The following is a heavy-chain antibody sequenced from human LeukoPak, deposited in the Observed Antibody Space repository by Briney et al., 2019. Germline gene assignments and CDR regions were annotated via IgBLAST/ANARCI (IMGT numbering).Heavy chain of an antibody. CDR1: GFTFSSYA. CDR3: AKAVRAYYYDSSGYSYYFDY. CDR2: ISGSGGST. J-gene: IGHJ4*02. V-gene: IGHV3-23*01. Sequence: GGSLRLSCAASGFTFSSYAMSWVRQAPGKGLEWVSAISGSGGSTYYADSVKGRFTISRDNSKNTLYLQMNSLRAEDTAAYYCAKAVRAYYYDSSGYSYYFDYWGQGTLVTVSS. D-gene: IGHD3-22*01.